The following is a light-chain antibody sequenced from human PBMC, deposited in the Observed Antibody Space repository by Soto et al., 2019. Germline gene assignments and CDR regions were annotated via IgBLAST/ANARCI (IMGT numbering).Light chain of an antibody. CDR3: QQYDNLPLN. V-gene: IGKV1-33*01. CDR2: DAS. J-gene: IGKJ4*01. CDR1: RHISIY. Sequence: DIHMTQSPSSLSASLGARVTITSQASRHISIYLNWYQQKPGEAPKALIHDASNLETGVPSRFSGSGSGTHFTLTIDSLQPEDVGTYYCQQYDNLPLNFGGGTKVDIK.